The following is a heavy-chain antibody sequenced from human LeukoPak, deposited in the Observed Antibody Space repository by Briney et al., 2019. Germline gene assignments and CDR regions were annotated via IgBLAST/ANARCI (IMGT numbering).Heavy chain of an antibody. CDR2: ISVYNGNT. Sequence: ASVKVSCKASGYAFTSYGISWVRQAPGQGLEWMGWISVYNGNTKYLQKLQGRVTMTTDTSTSTAYMELRSLKSDDTAVYYCATPGGSGWYWVFDYWGQGTLVTVSS. V-gene: IGHV1-18*01. J-gene: IGHJ4*02. D-gene: IGHD6-19*01. CDR1: GYAFTSYG. CDR3: ATPGGSGWYWVFDY.